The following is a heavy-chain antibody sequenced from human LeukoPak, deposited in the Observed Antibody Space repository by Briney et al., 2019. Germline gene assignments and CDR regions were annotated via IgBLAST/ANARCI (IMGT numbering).Heavy chain of an antibody. D-gene: IGHD6-19*01. CDR1: GFTFSSYV. V-gene: IGHV3-30*04. Sequence: GGSLRLSCAASGFTFSSYVMHWVRQGPGKGLEWVAIISYDGSNEYYAGSVKGRFTISRDNSKNTLYLQMNSLRAEDTAVYYCARAIKAVAGTFHRDYYFDYWGQGTLVTVSS. CDR2: ISYDGSNE. J-gene: IGHJ4*02. CDR3: ARAIKAVAGTFHRDYYFDY.